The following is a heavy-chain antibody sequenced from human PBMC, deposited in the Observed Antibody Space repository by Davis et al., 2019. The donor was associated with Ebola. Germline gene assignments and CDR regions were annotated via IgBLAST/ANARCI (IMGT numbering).Heavy chain of an antibody. D-gene: IGHD2-8*01. CDR1: GFAFSRHA. Sequence: GESLKISCAASGFAFSRHAMHWVRQAPGKGLEWVAAISYDQSTRYYVDSVKGRFAISRDNSKSTLYLQMHSLRPEDTAVYYCATWSYAILSTDYWGQGTLVSVSS. V-gene: IGHV3-30*09. J-gene: IGHJ4*02. CDR2: ISYDQSTR. CDR3: ATWSYAILSTDY.